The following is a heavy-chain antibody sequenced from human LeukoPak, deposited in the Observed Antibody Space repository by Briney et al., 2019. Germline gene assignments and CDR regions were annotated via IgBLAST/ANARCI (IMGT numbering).Heavy chain of an antibody. CDR3: AAQHQLVNTFDI. Sequence: SETPSLTCTASGCTFRNYSLSWIRQPPGKGLEWIGYVHYTGTTNYNPSFKSRVTLSLDTSKNQFSLKLSSMTATDAAVYYCAAQHQLVNTFDIWGQGTVITVSS. J-gene: IGHJ3*02. CDR1: GCTFRNYS. V-gene: IGHV4-59*01. D-gene: IGHD6-6*01. CDR2: VHYTGTT.